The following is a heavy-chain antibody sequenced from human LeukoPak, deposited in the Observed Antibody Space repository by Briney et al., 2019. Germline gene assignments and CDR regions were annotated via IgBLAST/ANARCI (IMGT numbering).Heavy chain of an antibody. CDR3: ARDSGYYYDSSGYYYNY. D-gene: IGHD3-22*01. V-gene: IGHV5-51*01. CDR2: IYPGDSDT. CDR1: GYSFTSYW. Sequence: GESLQISCKGSGYSFTSYWIGWVRQMPGKDLEWMAIIYPGDSDTRYSPSFQGQVTISAVKSISTAYLQWSSLKASDTAMYYCARDSGYYYDSSGYYYNYWGQGTLVTVSS. J-gene: IGHJ4*02.